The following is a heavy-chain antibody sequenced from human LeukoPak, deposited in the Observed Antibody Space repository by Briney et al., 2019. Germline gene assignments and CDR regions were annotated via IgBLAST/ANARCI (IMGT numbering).Heavy chain of an antibody. J-gene: IGHJ4*02. V-gene: IGHV4-4*07. D-gene: IGHD6-13*01. CDR2: IDTSGST. Sequence: WETLSLNCNVSGGSINTYYWSWIRQPAGKGLEWIGRIDTSGSTNYNPSLKSRLNISLDTSKHHFSLKLTSVTAADTAMYYCATAGSWPGALDYWGQGTLVTVSS. CDR1: GGSINTYY. CDR3: ATAGSWPGALDY.